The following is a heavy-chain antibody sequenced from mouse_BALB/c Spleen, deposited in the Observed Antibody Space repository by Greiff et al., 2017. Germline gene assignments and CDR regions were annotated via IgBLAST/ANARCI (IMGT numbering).Heavy chain of an antibody. CDR3: ARITFAY. CDR1: GFTFSSYA. D-gene: IGHD1-1*01. J-gene: IGHJ3*01. CDR2: ISSGGSYT. V-gene: IGHV5-9-4*01. Sequence: EVKLVESGGGLVKPGGSLKLSCAASGFTFSSYAMSWVRQSPEKRLEWVAEISSGGSYTYYPDTVTGRFTISRDNAKNTLYLEMSSLRSEDTAMYYCARITFAYWGQGTLVTVSA.